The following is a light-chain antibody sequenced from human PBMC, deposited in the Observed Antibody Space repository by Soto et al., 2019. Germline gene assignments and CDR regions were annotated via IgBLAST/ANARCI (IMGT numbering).Light chain of an antibody. CDR1: SSNIGSKT. CDR3: ATWDDSLNGVV. J-gene: IGLJ2*01. Sequence: QSVLTQPPSASGTPGQRVTISCSGSSSNIGSKTVNWYQQLPGTAPKLLMNSNNQRPSGVPDRFSGSKSGTSASLAISGLQSEDEADYYCATWDDSLNGVVFGGGTELTVL. CDR2: SNN. V-gene: IGLV1-44*01.